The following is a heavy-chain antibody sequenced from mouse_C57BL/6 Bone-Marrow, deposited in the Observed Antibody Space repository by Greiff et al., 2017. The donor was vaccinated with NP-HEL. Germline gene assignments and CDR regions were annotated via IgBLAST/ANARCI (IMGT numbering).Heavy chain of an antibody. J-gene: IGHJ3*01. CDR3: TTYYYYPY. D-gene: IGHD1-1*01. CDR1: GFNIKDDY. V-gene: IGHV14-4*01. Sequence: EVQLQQSGAELVRPGASVKLSCTASGFNIKDDYMHWVKQRPEQGLEWIGWIDPENGDTEYASKFQGKATITADTSSNTAYLQLSSLTSEDTAVYYCTTYYYYPYWGQGTLVTVSA. CDR2: IDPENGDT.